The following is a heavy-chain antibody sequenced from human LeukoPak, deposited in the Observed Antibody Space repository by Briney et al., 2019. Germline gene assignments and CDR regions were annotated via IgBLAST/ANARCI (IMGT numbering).Heavy chain of an antibody. Sequence: KPSETLSLTCTVSGGSISSGGYYWSWIRQPPGKGLEWIGYIYYSGSTNYNPSLKSRVTISVDTSKNQFSLKLSSVTAADTAVYYCARSSADWFGELYYFDYWGQGTLVTVSS. V-gene: IGHV4-61*08. CDR3: ARSSADWFGELYYFDY. D-gene: IGHD3-10*01. J-gene: IGHJ4*02. CDR1: GGSISSGGYY. CDR2: IYYSGST.